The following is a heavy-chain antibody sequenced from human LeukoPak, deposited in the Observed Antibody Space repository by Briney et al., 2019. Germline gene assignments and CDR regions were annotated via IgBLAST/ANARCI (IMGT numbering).Heavy chain of an antibody. CDR1: GFTFSSYA. Sequence: GGSLRLSCAASGFTFSSYAMHWVRQAPGKGLEWVAVISYDGSNKYYADSVKGRFTISRDNSKNTLYLQMNSLRAEDTAVYYCARDRVAVAGTGGADYWGQGTLVTVSS. J-gene: IGHJ4*02. CDR3: ARDRVAVAGTGGADY. D-gene: IGHD6-19*01. V-gene: IGHV3-30-3*01. CDR2: ISYDGSNK.